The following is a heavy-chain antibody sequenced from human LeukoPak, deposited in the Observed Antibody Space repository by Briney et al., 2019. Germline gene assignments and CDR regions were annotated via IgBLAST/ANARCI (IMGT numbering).Heavy chain of an antibody. CDR2: INPSGGST. V-gene: IGHV1-46*01. Sequence: ASVKVSCKASGYIFTSYYMHWVRQAPGQGLEWMGVINPSGGSTNYPQKFQGRVTMTRDMSTSTVYMELSSLRSEDTAVYYCARDLEQLVGFDYWGQGTLVTVSS. D-gene: IGHD6-6*01. CDR3: ARDLEQLVGFDY. J-gene: IGHJ4*02. CDR1: GYIFTSYY.